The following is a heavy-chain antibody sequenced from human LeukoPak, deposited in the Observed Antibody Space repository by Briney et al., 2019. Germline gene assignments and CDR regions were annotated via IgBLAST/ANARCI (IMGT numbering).Heavy chain of an antibody. J-gene: IGHJ4*02. D-gene: IGHD3-16*01. Sequence: PGGSLRLSCAASGFTVSSSYMIWVRQAPGKGLEWVSYISSSGSTIYYADSVKGRFTISRDNAKNSLYLQMNSLRAEDTAIYYCVRDVGAVRGEVYFDYWGQGTLVTVSS. CDR3: VRDVGAVRGEVYFDY. CDR2: ISSSGSTI. V-gene: IGHV3-48*04. CDR1: GFTVSSSY.